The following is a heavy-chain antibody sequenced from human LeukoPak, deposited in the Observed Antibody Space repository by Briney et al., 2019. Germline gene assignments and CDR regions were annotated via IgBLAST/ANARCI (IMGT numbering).Heavy chain of an antibody. CDR3: ATPGIRDQYDFDS. D-gene: IGHD6-13*01. CDR2: INPDGSGT. J-gene: IGHJ4*02. CDR1: AATFSSYW. Sequence: GGSLRLSCAASAATFSSYWMHWVRQAPGKGLVWVSRINPDGSGTNYADSVKGRFTLSRDNVKNTLYLQMNSLRAEDTAVYYCATPGIRDQYDFDSWGQGTLVTVSS. V-gene: IGHV3-74*01.